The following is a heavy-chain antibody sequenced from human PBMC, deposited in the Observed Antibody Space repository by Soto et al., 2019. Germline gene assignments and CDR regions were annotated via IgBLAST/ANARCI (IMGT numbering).Heavy chain of an antibody. CDR1: GYTFTSYE. Sequence: QVQLVQSGAEVKKPGASVKVSCKASGYTFTSYEINWVRQATGQGLEWMGWMNPNSGDTGYAQKFQGRVTMTRNTSISTAYMELSSRRSEGTAVYYCARGELLWFGELLRWGQGTLVTVSS. CDR3: ARGELLWFGELLR. V-gene: IGHV1-8*01. CDR2: MNPNSGDT. D-gene: IGHD3-10*01. J-gene: IGHJ4*02.